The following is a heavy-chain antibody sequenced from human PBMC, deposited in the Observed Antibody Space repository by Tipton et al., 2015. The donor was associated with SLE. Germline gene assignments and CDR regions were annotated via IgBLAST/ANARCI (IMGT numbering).Heavy chain of an antibody. CDR2: IYTSGST. D-gene: IGHD3-22*01. CDR3: ASLDYYDSSGPVDY. J-gene: IGHJ4*02. V-gene: IGHV4-61*02. CDR1: GGSISSGSYY. Sequence: TLSLTCTVSGGSISSGSYYWSWIRQPAGKGLEWIGRIYTSGSTNYNPSLKSRVTISVDTSKNQFSLKLSSVTAADTAVYYCASLDYYDSSGPVDYWGQGTLVTVSS.